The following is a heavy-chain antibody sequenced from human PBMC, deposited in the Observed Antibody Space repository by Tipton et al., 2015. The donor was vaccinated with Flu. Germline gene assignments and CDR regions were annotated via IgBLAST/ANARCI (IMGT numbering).Heavy chain of an antibody. CDR1: GGSISSYY. CDR2: IYYSGST. Sequence: TLSLTCTVSGGSISSYYWSWIRQPPGKGLEWIGYIYYSGSTNYNPSLKSRVTILVDTSKNQFSLKLSSVTAADTAVYYCAREGQQLAFDYWGQGTLVTVSS. CDR3: AREGQQLAFDY. D-gene: IGHD6-13*01. J-gene: IGHJ4*02. V-gene: IGHV4-59*01.